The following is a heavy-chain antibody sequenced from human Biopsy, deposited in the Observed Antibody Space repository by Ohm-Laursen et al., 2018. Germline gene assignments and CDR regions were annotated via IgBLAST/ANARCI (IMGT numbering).Heavy chain of an antibody. J-gene: IGHJ6*04. V-gene: IGHV1-18*01. CDR1: GYTFTDYG. CDR3: ARDRGYYYYYGMDV. D-gene: IGHD3-10*01. Sequence: VASVNVSCIASGYTFTDYGGSWVRQAPGQALEWMGWITTYNVNTNYAQKVQGRDTMNTDTSTSTAYMELRSLRSDDTAGYYCARDRGYYYYYGMDVWGKGTTVNVS. CDR2: ITTYNVNT.